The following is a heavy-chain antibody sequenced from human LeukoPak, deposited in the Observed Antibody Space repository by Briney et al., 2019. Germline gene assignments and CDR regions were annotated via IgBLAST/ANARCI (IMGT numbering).Heavy chain of an antibody. CDR1: GFTFSSYA. CDR2: ISYDGSNK. J-gene: IGHJ4*02. V-gene: IGHV3-30-3*01. D-gene: IGHD3-22*01. CDR3: ARDLDYYDSSGTPDY. Sequence: GGSLRLTCAASGFTFSSYAMHWVRQAPGKGLEWVAVISYDGSNKYYADSVKGRFTISRDNSKNTLYLQMNSLRAEDTAVYYCARDLDYYDSSGTPDYWGQGTLVTVSS.